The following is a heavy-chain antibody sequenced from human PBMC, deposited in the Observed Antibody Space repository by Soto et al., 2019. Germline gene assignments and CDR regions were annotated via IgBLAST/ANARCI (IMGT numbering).Heavy chain of an antibody. CDR1: GGSISSGDYY. Sequence: SETLSLTCTVSGGSISSGDYYWSWIRQPPGKGLEWIGYIYYSGSTYYNPSLKSRVTISVDTSKNQFSLKLSSVTAADTAVYYCARDSRGSGYFDPHPDYYYYGMDVWGQGTTVTVSS. V-gene: IGHV4-30-4*01. CDR2: IYYSGST. D-gene: IGHD3-3*01. J-gene: IGHJ6*02. CDR3: ARDSRGSGYFDPHPDYYYYGMDV.